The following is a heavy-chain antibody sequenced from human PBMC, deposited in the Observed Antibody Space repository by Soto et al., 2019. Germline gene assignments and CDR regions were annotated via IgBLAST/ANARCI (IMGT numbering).Heavy chain of an antibody. Sequence: WVRQPPGKGLEWIGEIYPTDSDTRYSPSFQGQVTISADKSISTAYLQWNSLKASDTAMYYCVRPDSTGYYVYWGQGTLVTVSS. CDR3: VRPDSTGYYVY. D-gene: IGHD3-22*01. V-gene: IGHV5-51*01. CDR2: IYPTDSDT. J-gene: IGHJ4*02.